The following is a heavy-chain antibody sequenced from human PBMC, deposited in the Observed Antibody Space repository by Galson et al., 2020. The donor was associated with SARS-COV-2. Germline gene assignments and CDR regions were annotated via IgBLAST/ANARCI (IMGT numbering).Heavy chain of an antibody. CDR1: GFTFSLYA. CDR3: AKDYYNFWRGTYYGTEYFQD. D-gene: IGHD3-3*01. V-gene: IGHV3-23*01. CDR2: VSGTGFGT. J-gene: IGHJ1*01. Sequence: GGSLRLSCAALGFTFSLYAMTWVRQAPGRGLEWVSSVSGTGFGTFYADSVKGRFTISRDNSKNTLHLQMNSLRAEDTAIYYCAKDYYNFWRGTYYGTEYFQDWGQGTLVTVSS.